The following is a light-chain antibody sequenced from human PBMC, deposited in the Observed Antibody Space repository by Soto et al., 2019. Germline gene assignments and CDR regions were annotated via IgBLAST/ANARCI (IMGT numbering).Light chain of an antibody. V-gene: IGKV1-39*01. CDR1: QRISSY. J-gene: IGKJ1*01. CDR3: QQSYSTPRT. Sequence: DIQMTQSPSSLSASVGDRVAITCWASQRISSYLNWYQQKPGKAPKLLIYAASTLQSGVPSRFSGSGSGTAFTLTISRLQPEDFATYYCQQSYSTPRTFGQGTKWIS. CDR2: AAS.